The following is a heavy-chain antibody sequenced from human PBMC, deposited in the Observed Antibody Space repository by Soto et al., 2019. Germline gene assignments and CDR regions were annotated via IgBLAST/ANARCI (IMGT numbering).Heavy chain of an antibody. CDR3: ARDWFPARRYDSSGYYYRIFDY. V-gene: IGHV1-69*01. J-gene: IGHJ4*02. Sequence: QVQLVQSGAEVQKPGSSVKVSCKASGGTFSSYAISWVRQAPGQGLEWMGGIIPIFGTANYAQKFQGRVTITADESTSTAYMELGSLRSEDTAVYYCARDWFPARRYDSSGYYYRIFDYWGQGTLVTVSS. CDR2: IIPIFGTA. CDR1: GGTFSSYA. D-gene: IGHD3-22*01.